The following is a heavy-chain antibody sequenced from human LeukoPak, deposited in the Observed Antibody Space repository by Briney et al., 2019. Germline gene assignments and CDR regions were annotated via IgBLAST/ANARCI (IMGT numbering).Heavy chain of an antibody. V-gene: IGHV1-58*01. CDR2: IVVGSDST. CDR3: TAEIHRGHVYSYYYGMHV. Sequence: ASVNVSCKASGFTFSNSAFQWVRQARGQRLEGIGWIVVGSDSTKYAQKFQERVSITRDMSTTTVYMELSSLRSEDTPVYYCTAEIHRGHVYSYYYGMHVWGQGTTVTVFS. J-gene: IGHJ6*02. CDR1: GFTFSNSA. D-gene: IGHD5-12*01.